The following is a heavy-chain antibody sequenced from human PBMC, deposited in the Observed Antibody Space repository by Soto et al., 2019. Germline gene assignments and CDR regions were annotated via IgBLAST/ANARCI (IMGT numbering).Heavy chain of an antibody. D-gene: IGHD4-17*01. CDR2: INDEGGSP. V-gene: IGHV3-74*01. CDR3: ASAFRGFVREVTTDSGYYYYYGMDV. J-gene: IGHJ6*02. CDR1: GFTFSNYW. Sequence: PGGSLRLSCAASGFTFSNYWMHWVRQAPGKGLVWISRINDEGGSPTYADSVKGRFTISRDNVKNTLYLQMNSLRAEDTAVYYCASAFRGFVREVTTDSGYYYYYGMDVWGQGTTVTVSS.